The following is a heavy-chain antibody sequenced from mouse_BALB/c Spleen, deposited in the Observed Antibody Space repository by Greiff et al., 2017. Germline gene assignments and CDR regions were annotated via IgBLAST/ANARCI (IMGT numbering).Heavy chain of an antibody. CDR1: GYTFTSYT. CDR3: AREATMITGFAY. Sequence: VQLQQSGAELARPGASVKMSCKASGYTFTSYTMHWVKQRPGQGLEWIGYINPSSGYTNYNQKFKDKATLTADKSSSTAYMQLSSLTSEDSAVYYCAREATMITGFAYWGQGTLVTVSA. V-gene: IGHV1-4*01. CDR2: INPSSGYT. J-gene: IGHJ3*01. D-gene: IGHD2-4*01.